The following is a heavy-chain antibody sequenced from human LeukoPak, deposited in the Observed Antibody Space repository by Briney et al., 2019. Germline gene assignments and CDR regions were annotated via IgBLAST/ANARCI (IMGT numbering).Heavy chain of an antibody. Sequence: GSLRLSCAASGFTFSSYSMNWVRQAPGKGLKWVSSISSSSSYIYYADSVKGRFTISRDNAKNSLYLQMNSLRAEDTAVYYCARDWPTSYYDFWSGFNWFDPWGQGTLVTVSS. CDR2: ISSSSSYI. CDR1: GFTFSSYS. CDR3: ARDWPTSYYDFWSGFNWFDP. D-gene: IGHD3-3*01. V-gene: IGHV3-21*01. J-gene: IGHJ5*02.